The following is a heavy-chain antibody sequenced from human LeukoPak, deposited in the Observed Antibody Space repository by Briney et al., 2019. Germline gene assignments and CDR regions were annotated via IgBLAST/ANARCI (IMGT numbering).Heavy chain of an antibody. CDR2: ISASGGST. J-gene: IGHJ4*02. D-gene: IGHD5-12*01. Sequence: GGSLRLSCAASGFTFSSYALSWVRHAPGKGLEWVSAISASGGSTYYADSVKGRFTISRDNSKNTLYLQMNSLRADDAAVYYCGRARSGYDFDYWGQGTLVTVSS. V-gene: IGHV3-23*01. CDR1: GFTFSSYA. CDR3: GRARSGYDFDY.